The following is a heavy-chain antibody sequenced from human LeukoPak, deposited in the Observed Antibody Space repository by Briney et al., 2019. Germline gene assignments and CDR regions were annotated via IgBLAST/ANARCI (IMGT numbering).Heavy chain of an antibody. D-gene: IGHD3-10*01. CDR1: GFTVSSNS. J-gene: IGHJ6*03. Sequence: AGGSLRLSCTVSGFTVSSNSMSWVRQAPGKGLEWVSFIYSGGNTHYSDSVKGRFTISRDNSKNTLYLQMNSLRAEDTAVYYCARMGGSGSYWYYYYYYMDVWGKGTTVTISS. V-gene: IGHV3-53*01. CDR3: ARMGGSGSYWYYYYYYMDV. CDR2: IYSGGNT.